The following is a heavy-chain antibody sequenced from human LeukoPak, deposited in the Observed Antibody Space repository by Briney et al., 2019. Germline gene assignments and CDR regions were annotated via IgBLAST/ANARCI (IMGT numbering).Heavy chain of an antibody. V-gene: IGHV3-23*01. CDR2: ISGSGGST. Sequence: GGSLRLSCAASGFTLSSYAMSWVRQAPGKGLEWVSAISGSGGSTYYADSVKGRFTISRDNSKNTLYLQMNSLRAEDTAVYYCAKAGYSGYDYFDYWGQGTLVTVSS. CDR1: GFTLSSYA. CDR3: AKAGYSGYDYFDY. J-gene: IGHJ4*02. D-gene: IGHD5-12*01.